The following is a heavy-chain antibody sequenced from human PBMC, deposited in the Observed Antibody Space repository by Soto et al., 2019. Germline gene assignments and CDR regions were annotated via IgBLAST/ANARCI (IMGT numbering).Heavy chain of an antibody. V-gene: IGHV5-51*01. D-gene: IGHD2-21*02. CDR1: GYNFSNCW. CDR3: AKGLYVTSYGMDV. CDR2: IYPSDSDT. J-gene: IGHJ6*02. Sequence: PGESLKISCQGFGYNFSNCWMAWDRQMPGKGMEWMGIIYPSDSDTRYSPSFQGQVTISVDKSITTAYLQWSRLEASDTAIYYCAKGLYVTSYGMDVWGQGTTVTV.